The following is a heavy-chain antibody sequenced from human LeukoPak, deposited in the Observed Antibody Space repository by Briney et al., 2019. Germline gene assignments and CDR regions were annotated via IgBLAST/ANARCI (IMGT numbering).Heavy chain of an antibody. V-gene: IGHV4-34*01. CDR2: INHSGST. CDR3: ARAGGYSSSWYIRY. Sequence: SETLSLTCAVYGGSFSGYYWSWIRQPPGKGLEWIGEINHSGSTNYNPALMSRGTISVDTSKNQFSLKLSSVTAADTAVYYCARAGGYSSSWYIRYWGQGTLVTVSS. J-gene: IGHJ4*02. D-gene: IGHD6-13*01. CDR1: GGSFSGYY.